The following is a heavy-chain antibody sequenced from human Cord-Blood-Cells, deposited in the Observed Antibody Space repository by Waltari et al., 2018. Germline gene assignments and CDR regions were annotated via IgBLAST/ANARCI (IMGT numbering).Heavy chain of an antibody. Sequence: QVQLVQSGAEVKKPGSSVKVSCKASGGTFSGYAISWVRQAPGQGLEWMGGIIPIFGTANYAQKFQGRVTITADESTSTAYMELSSLRSEDTAMYYCAAKTRGYSYGYRNYYYGMDVWGQATTVTVSS. J-gene: IGHJ6*02. CDR1: GGTFSGYA. CDR2: IIPIFGTA. D-gene: IGHD5-18*01. V-gene: IGHV1-69*01. CDR3: AAKTRGYSYGYRNYYYGMDV.